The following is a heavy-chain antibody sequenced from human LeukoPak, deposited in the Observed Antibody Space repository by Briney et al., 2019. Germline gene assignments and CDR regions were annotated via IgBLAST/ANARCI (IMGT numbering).Heavy chain of an antibody. CDR1: GFTFSRYS. V-gene: IGHV3-23*01. J-gene: IGHJ4*02. Sequence: GGSLRLSCAASGFTFSRYSMSWVRQAPGKGLEWVSAISSRGDNTYYADSVKGQFTISRDNSKNTMYLQMNSLRAEDTAVYYCVKDRPTWPIDYWGQGTLVTVSS. CDR3: VKDRPTWPIDY. D-gene: IGHD5-12*01. CDR2: ISSRGDNT.